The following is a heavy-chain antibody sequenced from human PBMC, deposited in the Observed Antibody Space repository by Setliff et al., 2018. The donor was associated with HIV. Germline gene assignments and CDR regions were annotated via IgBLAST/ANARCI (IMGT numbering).Heavy chain of an antibody. CDR1: GFTFTTYW. Sequence: VSLRLSCAASGFTFTTYWMHWVRQVPGKGLVWVSRINSDGSSIGYADSVKGRFTISRDNVNNAVYLQMNSLRAEDTAIYYCANIRLGSWGQGTLVTVSS. J-gene: IGHJ5*02. CDR2: INSDGSSI. CDR3: ANIRLGS. D-gene: IGHD2-2*02. V-gene: IGHV3-74*01.